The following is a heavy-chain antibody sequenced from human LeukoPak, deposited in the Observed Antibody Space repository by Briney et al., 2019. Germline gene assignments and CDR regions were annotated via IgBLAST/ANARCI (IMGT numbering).Heavy chain of an antibody. CDR3: AKDEGSLRASHLPSAFDI. V-gene: IGHV3-9*01. CDR1: GFTFDDYA. Sequence: GGSLRLSCAASGFTFDDYAMHWVRQAPGKGLEWVSGISWNSGSIGYADSVKGRFTISRDNAKNSLYLQMNSLRAEDTALYYCAKDEGSLRASHLPSAFDIWGQGTMVTVSS. D-gene: IGHD3-10*01. J-gene: IGHJ3*02. CDR2: ISWNSGSI.